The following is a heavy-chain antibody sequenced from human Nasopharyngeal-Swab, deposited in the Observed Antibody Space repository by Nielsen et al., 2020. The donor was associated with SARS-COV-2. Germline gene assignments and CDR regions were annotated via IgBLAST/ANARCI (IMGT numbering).Heavy chain of an antibody. Sequence: SETLSLTCTVSGDSISSYYWSWIRQSPGKGLEWIGYFYYSGITNYNPSLKSRVTILIDTSKNQFSLKLNSVTAADTAVYYCAREAVGGLVDSWGQGTLVTVSS. J-gene: IGHJ4*02. CDR1: GDSISSYY. V-gene: IGHV4-59*12. D-gene: IGHD1-26*01. CDR2: FYYSGIT. CDR3: AREAVGGLVDS.